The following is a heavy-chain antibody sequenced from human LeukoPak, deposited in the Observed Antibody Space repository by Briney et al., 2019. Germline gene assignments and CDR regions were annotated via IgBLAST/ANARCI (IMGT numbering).Heavy chain of an antibody. CDR2: INPDSGDT. CDR1: GYSFIGYY. CDR3: AKYGFTSRHPDY. J-gene: IGHJ4*02. Sequence: ASVKVSCKASGYSFIGYYMHWVRQAPGQGLEWMGWINPDSGDTNYAQKFQGRVTMTRDTSISTAYMELSSLKSDDTGVYYCAKYGFTSRHPDYWGQGTLVNVSS. D-gene: IGHD2-2*01. V-gene: IGHV1-2*02.